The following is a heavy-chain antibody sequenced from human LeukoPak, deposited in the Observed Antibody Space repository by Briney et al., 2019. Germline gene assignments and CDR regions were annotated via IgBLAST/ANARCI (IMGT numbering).Heavy chain of an antibody. D-gene: IGHD5-18*01. V-gene: IGHV4-31*03. CDR1: GGSISSGGYY. Sequence: PSQTLSLTCTVSGGSISSGGYYWSWIRQHPGKGLEWIGYIYYSGSTYYNPSLKSRVTISVDTSKNQFSLKLSSVTAADTAVYYCVRENLDTAMVVSDYYYGMDVWGQGTTVTVSS. J-gene: IGHJ6*02. CDR2: IYYSGST. CDR3: VRENLDTAMVVSDYYYGMDV.